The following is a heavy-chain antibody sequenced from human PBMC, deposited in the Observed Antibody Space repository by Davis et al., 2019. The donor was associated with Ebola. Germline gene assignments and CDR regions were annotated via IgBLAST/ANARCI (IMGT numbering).Heavy chain of an antibody. CDR2: LGLSADT. J-gene: IGHJ4*02. CDR3: VKDRFTVVVVHGGFDY. CDR1: GFASSSYV. D-gene: IGHD2-15*01. V-gene: IGHV3-23*01. Sequence: GGSLRLSCAASGFASSSYVMSWVRRAPGKGLEWVSTLGLSADTYYADSVKGRFTISRDNSKDTLYLQMRSLRTEDTAVYYCVKDRFTVVVVHGGFDYWGQGTLVTVSS.